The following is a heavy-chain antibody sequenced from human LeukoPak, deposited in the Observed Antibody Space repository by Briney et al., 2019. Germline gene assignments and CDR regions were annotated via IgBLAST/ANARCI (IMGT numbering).Heavy chain of an antibody. CDR3: ARASVLSLDAFDI. V-gene: IGHV4-30-4*08. Sequence: SETLSLTCTVSGGSISSGDYYWSWIRQPPGKGLEWIGYIYYSGSTYYNPSLKSRVTISVDTSKNQFSLKLSSVTAADTAVYYCARASVLSLDAFDIWGQGTMVTVSS. J-gene: IGHJ3*02. CDR2: IYYSGST. CDR1: GGSISSGDYY.